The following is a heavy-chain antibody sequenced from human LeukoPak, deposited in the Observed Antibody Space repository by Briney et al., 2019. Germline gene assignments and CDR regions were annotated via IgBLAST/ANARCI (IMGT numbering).Heavy chain of an antibody. V-gene: IGHV3-23*01. CDR2: ISGSGGST. CDR1: GFTFSSYA. CDR3: AKTGDYRDYFDY. D-gene: IGHD7-27*01. J-gene: IGHJ4*02. Sequence: GGSLRLSCTASGFTFSSYAMSWVRQAPGKGLEWVSAISGSGGSTYYADSVKGRFTISRDNSKNTLYLQMNSLRAEDTAVYYCAKTGDYRDYFDYWGQGTLVTVSS.